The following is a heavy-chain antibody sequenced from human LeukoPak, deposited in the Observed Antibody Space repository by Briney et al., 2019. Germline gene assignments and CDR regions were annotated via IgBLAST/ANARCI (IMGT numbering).Heavy chain of an antibody. D-gene: IGHD3-3*01. CDR1: GFTFSSYW. CDR3: ARDQYDTWSRRGNFDS. Sequence: GSLRLSCAASGFTFSSYWMNWARQAPGKGLEWVASINHNGNVNYYVDSVKGRFTISRDNAKNSLYLQMSNLRAEDTAVFYCARDQYDTWSRRGNFDSWGQGTLVIVSS. J-gene: IGHJ4*02. V-gene: IGHV3-7*03. CDR2: INHNGNVN.